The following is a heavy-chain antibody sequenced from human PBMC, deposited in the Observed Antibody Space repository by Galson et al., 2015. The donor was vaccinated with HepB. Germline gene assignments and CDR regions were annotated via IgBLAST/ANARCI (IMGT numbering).Heavy chain of an antibody. CDR1: GFNVADFY. V-gene: IGHV3-53*01. Sequence: SLRLSCAPSGFNVADFYMSWVRQAPGKGPEWVSVMYEGRSIYYADSVKGRFTISRDNSKNILRLQMNNLRAEDTAVYYCAKTYGGNSFALDSWGQGTLVTVSS. J-gene: IGHJ4*02. CDR2: MYEGRSI. D-gene: IGHD4-23*01. CDR3: AKTYGGNSFALDS.